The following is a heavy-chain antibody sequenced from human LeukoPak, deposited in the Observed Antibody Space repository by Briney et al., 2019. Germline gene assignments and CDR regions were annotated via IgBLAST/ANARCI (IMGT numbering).Heavy chain of an antibody. CDR2: ISSGSTYI. CDR3: ARGDREHQLLTGMDV. V-gene: IGHV3-21*01. CDR1: GFTFSSYS. Sequence: PGGSLRLSCAASGFTFSSYSMNWVRQAPGKGLEWVSCISSGSTYIYYADSVKGRFTISRDNAKNSLYLQMNSLRAEDTAVYYCARGDREHQLLTGMDVWGQGTTVTVSS. D-gene: IGHD2-2*01. J-gene: IGHJ6*02.